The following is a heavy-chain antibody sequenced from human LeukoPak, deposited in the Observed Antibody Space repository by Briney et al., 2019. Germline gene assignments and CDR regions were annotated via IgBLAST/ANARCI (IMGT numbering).Heavy chain of an antibody. D-gene: IGHD3-22*01. CDR1: GESSFSNHY. V-gene: IGHV4-34*01. CDR3: SRQVVGNDY. CDR2: INHSGYT. J-gene: IGHJ4*02. Sequence: SETLSLTCAVYGESSFSNHYWSWIRQTPGGALEWIGEINHSGYTNYNPSLKSRVTLSIDTSKNQFSLRLNSVTAADTAVYYCSRQVVGNDYWGQGTLVTVSS.